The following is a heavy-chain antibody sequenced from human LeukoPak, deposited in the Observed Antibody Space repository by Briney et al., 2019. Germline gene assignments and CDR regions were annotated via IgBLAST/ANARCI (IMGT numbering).Heavy chain of an antibody. CDR1: GGSISNKY. CDR3: AREGYSNSFDY. Sequence: SETLSLTCTVSGGSISNKYWSWIRQPPGKGLEWIGYIYYSGNTNYNPSLKSRVTILVDTSKNQVSLKLSSVTAADTAVYYCAREGYSNSFDYWGQGTLVTVSS. CDR2: IYYSGNT. D-gene: IGHD4-11*01. J-gene: IGHJ4*02. V-gene: IGHV4-59*12.